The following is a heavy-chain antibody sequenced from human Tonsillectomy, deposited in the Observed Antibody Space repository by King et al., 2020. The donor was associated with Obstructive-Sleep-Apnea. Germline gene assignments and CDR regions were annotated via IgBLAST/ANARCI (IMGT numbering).Heavy chain of an antibody. D-gene: IGHD2-15*01. CDR1: GGSFSGYY. CDR2: MNHSGCT. CDR3: ASSERDIYYYGMDV. V-gene: IGHV4-34*01. Sequence: VQLQQWGAGLLKPSETLSLTCAVYGGSFSGYYWSWIRQPPGKGLEWSGEMNHSGCTNYNPSLKSRVTISVVPSKNQFSLKLSSVTAADTAVYYCASSERDIYYYGMDVWGQGTTVTVSS. J-gene: IGHJ6*02.